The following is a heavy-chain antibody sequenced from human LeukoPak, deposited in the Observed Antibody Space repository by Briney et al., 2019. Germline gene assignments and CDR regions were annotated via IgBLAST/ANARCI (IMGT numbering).Heavy chain of an antibody. D-gene: IGHD2-8*01. J-gene: IGHJ4*02. CDR2: ISRNSGSM. CDR3: AATSRMGYFDY. Sequence: PGGSLRLSCAASGFTFDDYAMHWVRQAPGKGLEWVSGISRNSGSMGYADSVKGRFTISRDNAKNSLYLQMNSLRAEDTALYYCAATSRMGYFDYWGQGTLVTVSS. V-gene: IGHV3-9*01. CDR1: GFTFDDYA.